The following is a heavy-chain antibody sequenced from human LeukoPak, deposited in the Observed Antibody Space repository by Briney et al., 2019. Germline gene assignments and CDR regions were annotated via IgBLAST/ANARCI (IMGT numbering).Heavy chain of an antibody. CDR3: AKAPATGEGYYFYYMDV. J-gene: IGHJ6*03. CDR2: INGRAATT. Sequence: GGSLRLSCAASGFASGFTFSSYAMSWVRQAPGKGLEWVASINGRAATTYYADSVKGPFTISRDNSKNTLYLQMNSLGADDTAVYYCAKAPATGEGYYFYYMDVWGKGTTVTVSS. D-gene: IGHD7-27*01. V-gene: IGHV3-23*01. CDR1: GFTFSSYA.